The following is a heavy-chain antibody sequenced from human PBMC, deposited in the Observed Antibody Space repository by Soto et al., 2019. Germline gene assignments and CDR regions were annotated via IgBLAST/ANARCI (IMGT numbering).Heavy chain of an antibody. CDR2: ISYNGGGT. D-gene: IGHD3-22*01. CDR3: AKDRVLNLMSRYYSIFTVF. CDR1: GFTFSKYA. V-gene: IGHV3-23*01. J-gene: IGHJ1*01. Sequence: GGSLRLSCAASGFTFSKYAMTWARQAPGKGLEWVSAISYNGGGTYYVDSVKGRFTVSRDNSKNTLYLQMHSLRAEDTAVYYCAKDRVLNLMSRYYSIFTVFWGQGTLLTRSS.